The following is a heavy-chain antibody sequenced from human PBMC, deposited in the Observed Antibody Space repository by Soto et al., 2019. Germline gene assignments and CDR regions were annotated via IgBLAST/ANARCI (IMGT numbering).Heavy chain of an antibody. Sequence: ASETLSLTCTVSGGSVSSGGYYWNWIRQPPGRGLEWIGYIYYTGSANYNPSLKSRVTISLNTSKNHFSLKLSSVTAADTAVYYCARKRPRLEEGFDYWGQGALVTVSS. CDR3: ARKRPRLEEGFDY. J-gene: IGHJ4*02. D-gene: IGHD3-16*01. V-gene: IGHV4-61*03. CDR2: IYYTGSA. CDR1: GGSVSSGGYY.